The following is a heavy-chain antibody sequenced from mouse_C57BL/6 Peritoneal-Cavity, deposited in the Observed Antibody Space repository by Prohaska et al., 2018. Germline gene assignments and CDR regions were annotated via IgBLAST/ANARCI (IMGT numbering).Heavy chain of an antibody. D-gene: IGHD2-1*01. Sequence: QVQLQQPGAELVMPGASVKLSCKASGYTFTSYWMHWVKQRPGQGLEWIGEIDPSDSYTNYNQKFKSKATFTVDKSSSTAYMQLSSLTSEDSAVYYCARGGYYGNPYWYFDVWGTGTTVTVSS. CDR2: IDPSDSYT. V-gene: IGHV1-69*01. CDR1: GYTFTSYW. CDR3: ARGGYYGNPYWYFDV. J-gene: IGHJ1*03.